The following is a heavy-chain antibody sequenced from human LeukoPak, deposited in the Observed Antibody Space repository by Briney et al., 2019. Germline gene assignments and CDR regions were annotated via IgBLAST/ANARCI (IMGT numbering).Heavy chain of an antibody. Sequence: KTSETLSLTCAVYGGSFSGYYWSWIRQPPGKGLEWVGEINHSGSTNYNPSLKSRVTISVDTSKNQFSLKLSSVTAADTAVYYCARVGYCSSTSCYSFDYWGQGTLVTVSS. CDR2: INHSGST. J-gene: IGHJ4*02. CDR1: GGSFSGYY. D-gene: IGHD2-2*03. CDR3: ARVGYCSSTSCYSFDY. V-gene: IGHV4-34*01.